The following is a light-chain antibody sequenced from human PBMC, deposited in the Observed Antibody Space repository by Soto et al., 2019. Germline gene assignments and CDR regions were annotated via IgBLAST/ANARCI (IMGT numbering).Light chain of an antibody. CDR1: QSISSW. Sequence: DIHLTQSPSTLSASVGDRVTITCRASQSISSWLAWYQQKPGKAPKLLIYEASTLESGVPARVSGSGSGTEFTLTISSRQPDDFATYYCQHWVDYMWTFGQGTKVEIK. CDR2: EAS. V-gene: IGKV1-5*03. CDR3: QHWVDYMWT. J-gene: IGKJ1*01.